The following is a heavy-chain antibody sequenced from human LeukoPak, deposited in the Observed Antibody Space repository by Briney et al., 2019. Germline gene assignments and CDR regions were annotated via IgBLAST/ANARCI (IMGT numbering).Heavy chain of an antibody. D-gene: IGHD3-22*01. CDR2: IKQDGSEK. Sequence: PGGSLRLSCAASGFTFSGYWMSWVRQAPGKGLEWVANIKQDGSEKYYVDSVKGRFTISRDNAKNSLYLQMNSLRAEDTAVYYCAREYDSSGYYYANWGQGTLVTVSS. CDR3: AREYDSSGYYYAN. CDR1: GFTFSGYW. J-gene: IGHJ4*02. V-gene: IGHV3-7*01.